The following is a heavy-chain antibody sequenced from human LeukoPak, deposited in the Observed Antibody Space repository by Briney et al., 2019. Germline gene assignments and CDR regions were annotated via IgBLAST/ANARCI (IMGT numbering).Heavy chain of an antibody. Sequence: SETLSLTCTVSGGSISSSSYSWGWIRQPPGKGLEWIGSIYYSGSTYYNPSLKSRVTISVDTSKNQFSLKLSSVTAADTAVYYCARQVGATTSSYYYYYGMDVWGQGTTVTVSS. V-gene: IGHV4-39*01. CDR2: IYYSGST. D-gene: IGHD1-26*01. J-gene: IGHJ6*02. CDR1: GGSISSSSYS. CDR3: ARQVGATTSSYYYYYGMDV.